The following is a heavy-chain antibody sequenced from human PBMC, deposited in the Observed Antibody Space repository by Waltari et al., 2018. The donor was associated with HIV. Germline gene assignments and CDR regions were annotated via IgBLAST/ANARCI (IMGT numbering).Heavy chain of an antibody. J-gene: IGHJ4*02. D-gene: IGHD3-22*01. CDR3: ARETNYYDGSGFYLDD. Sequence: QVQLVESGGRLVKPGGSLRLPCAASGFTFSSYYVSWIRQAPGKGLQWVSYISGSGSTIEYADSVKGRFTISRDNTENSLYLQMNSLRAEDTAVYYCARETNYYDGSGFYLDDWGQGTLVTVSS. CDR1: GFTFSSYY. CDR2: ISGSGSTI. V-gene: IGHV3-11*01.